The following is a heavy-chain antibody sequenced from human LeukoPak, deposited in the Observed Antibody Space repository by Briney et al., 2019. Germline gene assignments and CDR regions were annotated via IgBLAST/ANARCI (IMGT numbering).Heavy chain of an antibody. CDR3: ARDPPYPNSKQHLVQPDY. CDR1: GGTFSSYA. Sequence: ASVKVSCKASGGTFSSYAISWVRQAPGQGLEWMGRIIPVLGIANYAQKFQGRVTITADKSTSTAYMELSSLGSEDTAVYYCARDPPYPNSKQHLVQPDYWGQGTLVTVSS. V-gene: IGHV1-69*04. D-gene: IGHD6-13*01. J-gene: IGHJ4*02. CDR2: IIPVLGIA.